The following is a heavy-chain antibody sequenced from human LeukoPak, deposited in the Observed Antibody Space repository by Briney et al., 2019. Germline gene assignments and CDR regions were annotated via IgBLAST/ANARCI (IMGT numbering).Heavy chain of an antibody. CDR2: IYYSGST. Sequence: PSETLSLTCTVSGGSISSSSYYWGWIRQPPGKGLEWIGSIYYSGSTYYNPSLKSRVTISVDTSKNQFSLKLSSVTAADTAVYYCARRAVAGSTGTFDYWGQGTLVTVSS. V-gene: IGHV4-39*01. CDR3: ARRAVAGSTGTFDY. J-gene: IGHJ4*02. CDR1: GGSISSSSYY. D-gene: IGHD6-19*01.